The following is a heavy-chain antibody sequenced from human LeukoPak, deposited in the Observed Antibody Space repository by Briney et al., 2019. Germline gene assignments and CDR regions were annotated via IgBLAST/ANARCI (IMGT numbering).Heavy chain of an antibody. CDR1: GNYW. J-gene: IGHJ4*02. CDR2: VNSDGSWT. CDR3: VSFYETN. V-gene: IGHV3-74*01. D-gene: IGHD2-2*01. Sequence: GGSLRLSCAASGNYWMHWVRQAPGKGLVWVSHVNSDGSWTSHADSVKGRFTISKDNAKNTVYLQMNNLRTEDTAVYYCVSFYETNWGRGTLVTVSS.